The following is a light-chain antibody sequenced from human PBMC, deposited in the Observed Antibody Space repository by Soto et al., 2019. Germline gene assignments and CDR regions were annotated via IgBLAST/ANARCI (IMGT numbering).Light chain of an antibody. J-gene: IGKJ2*01. CDR3: QQYNNWPYN. CDR2: GAS. CDR1: QSVSSN. V-gene: IGKV3-15*01. Sequence: EIVMTQSPATLAVSPGERAALSCMASQSVSSNFAWYQQKPGQAPRLLIYGASSRATGTPARFSGSGSGTAFTLTISSLQSEDFAVYYCQQYNNWPYNFGLGTKLEMK.